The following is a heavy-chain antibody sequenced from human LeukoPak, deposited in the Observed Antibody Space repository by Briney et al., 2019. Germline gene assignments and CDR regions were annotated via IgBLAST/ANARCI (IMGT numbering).Heavy chain of an antibody. D-gene: IGHD3-9*01. CDR2: ITGSSSTI. J-gene: IGHJ4*02. CDR3: ARGPDYDILADYFDY. Sequence: PGGSLRLSCAASGFTFSSSTMNWVRQAPGKGLEWVSSITGSSSTIYYADSVKGRFTISRDNAKNSLYLQMNSLRPEDTAVYYCARGPDYDILADYFDYWGQGTLVTVSS. CDR1: GFTFSSST. V-gene: IGHV3-48*01.